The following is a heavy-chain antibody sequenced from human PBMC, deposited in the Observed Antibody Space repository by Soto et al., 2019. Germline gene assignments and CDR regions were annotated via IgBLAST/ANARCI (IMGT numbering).Heavy chain of an antibody. D-gene: IGHD5-12*01. CDR2: INPNSGGT. J-gene: IGHJ6*02. V-gene: IGHV1-2*04. CDR3: ASGGYSGYDKYYYYYGMDV. Sequence: ASVKVSCKASGYTFTGYYMHWVRQAPGQRLEWMGWINPNSGGTNYAQKFQGWVTMTRDTSISTAYMELSRLRSDDTAVYYCASGGYSGYDKYYYYYGMDVWGQGTTVTVSS. CDR1: GYTFTGYY.